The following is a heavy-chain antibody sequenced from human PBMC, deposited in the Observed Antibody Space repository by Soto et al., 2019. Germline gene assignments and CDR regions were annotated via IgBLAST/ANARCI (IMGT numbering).Heavy chain of an antibody. V-gene: IGHV1-69*13. D-gene: IGHD6-13*01. CDR1: GGTFSSYP. CDR3: ARVINQFAAAGINLFEP. Sequence: SVKVSRKASGGTFSSYPISRVRLAPGQGLEWMGGIIPIFGTANYAQKFQGRVTITADESTSTAYMELSSLRSEDTAVYYCARVINQFAAAGINLFEPWGQGTLVTGSS. CDR2: IIPIFGTA. J-gene: IGHJ5*02.